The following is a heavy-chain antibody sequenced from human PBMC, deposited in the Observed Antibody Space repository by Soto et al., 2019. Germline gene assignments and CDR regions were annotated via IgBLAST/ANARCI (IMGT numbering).Heavy chain of an antibody. CDR2: IYKGGSI. CDR1: GGSISNDY. J-gene: IGHJ5*02. Sequence: QVHLQESGPGLVKPSETLSLTCRVSGGSISNDYWTWIRQPPGKGLEWIGYIYKGGSITYNPSLNGRVTISVDTSNNQFSVELSSVTAADTAVYYCARAYYDRSGYAVDPWGQGTLVTVSS. CDR3: ARAYYDRSGYAVDP. V-gene: IGHV4-4*09. D-gene: IGHD3-22*01.